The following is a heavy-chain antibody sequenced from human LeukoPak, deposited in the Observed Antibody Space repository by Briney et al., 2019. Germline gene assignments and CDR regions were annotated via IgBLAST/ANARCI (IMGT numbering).Heavy chain of an antibody. CDR1: GYTFTGYY. J-gene: IGHJ4*02. Sequence: GASVKVSCKASGYTFTGYYMHWVRQAPGQGLEWMGWINPNSGGTNYAQKFQGRVTMTRDTSISTAYMELSRLRSDDTAVYYCARTLYYYDSSGYLPEYYFDYWGQGTWSPSPQ. D-gene: IGHD3-22*01. CDR2: INPNSGGT. V-gene: IGHV1-2*02. CDR3: ARTLYYYDSSGYLPEYYFDY.